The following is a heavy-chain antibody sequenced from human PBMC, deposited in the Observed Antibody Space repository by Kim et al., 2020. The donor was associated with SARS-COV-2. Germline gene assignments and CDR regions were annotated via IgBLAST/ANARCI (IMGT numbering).Heavy chain of an antibody. CDR2: IIPIFGTA. Sequence: SVKVSCKASGGTFSSYAISWVRQAPGQGLEWMGGIIPIFGTANYAQKFQGRVTITADESTSTAYMELSSLRSEDTAVYYCASWPRRGRIAVAGIGSYFDYWGQGTLVTVSS. CDR1: GGTFSSYA. V-gene: IGHV1-69*13. J-gene: IGHJ4*02. CDR3: ASWPRRGRIAVAGIGSYFDY. D-gene: IGHD6-19*01.